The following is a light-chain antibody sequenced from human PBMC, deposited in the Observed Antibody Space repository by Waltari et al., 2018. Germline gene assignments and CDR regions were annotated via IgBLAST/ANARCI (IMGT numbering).Light chain of an antibody. V-gene: IGLV3-1*01. CDR2: QDS. CDR3: QAWDSSTVV. J-gene: IGLJ2*01. Sequence: SYELTQPTSVSVSPGQTASITCSGDKLGDKYACWYQQRPGQSPVLVIYQDSKRPSGIPGRFSGCNSGNTATLTISVTQAMDEADYYCQAWDSSTVVVGGGTKLSVL. CDR1: KLGDKY.